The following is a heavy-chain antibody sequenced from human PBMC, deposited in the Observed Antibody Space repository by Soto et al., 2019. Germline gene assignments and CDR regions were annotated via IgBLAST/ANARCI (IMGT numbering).Heavy chain of an antibody. V-gene: IGHV3-30*18. CDR1: GFTFSSYG. Sequence: QVQLVESGGGVVQPGRSLRLSCAASGFTFSSYGMHWVRQAPGKGLEWVAGISYDGSNKYYADSVKGRFTISRDNSKAALSLEMKSLRAEDTAVYYCAKDVTMIVVVITPLTYFDLGGRGTLVTVSS. CDR2: ISYDGSNK. CDR3: AKDVTMIVVVITPLTYFDL. J-gene: IGHJ2*01. D-gene: IGHD3-22*01.